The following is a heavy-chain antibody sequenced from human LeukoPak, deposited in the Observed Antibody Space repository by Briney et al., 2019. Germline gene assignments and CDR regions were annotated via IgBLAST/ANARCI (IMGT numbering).Heavy chain of an antibody. D-gene: IGHD4-17*01. V-gene: IGHV3-23*01. J-gene: IGHJ5*02. CDR2: ISGSGGRT. Sequence: GGSLRLSCAVSGITLSNYGMSWVRQAPGKGLEWVSAISGSGGRTYYADSVKGRFIIFRDTPKNTLYLQMNSLRAEDTAVYYCEKAPYGDCGSGRGCWFDPWGQGTLVTVSS. CDR1: GITLSNYG. CDR3: EKAPYGDCGSGRGCWFDP.